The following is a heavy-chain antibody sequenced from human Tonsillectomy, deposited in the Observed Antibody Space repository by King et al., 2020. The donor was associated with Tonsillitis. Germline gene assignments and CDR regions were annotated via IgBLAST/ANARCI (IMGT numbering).Heavy chain of an antibody. Sequence: VQLVESGGGLVKPGGSLRLSCAASGFTFSSYSMNWVRQAPGKGLEWVSSISSSSSYIYYADSVKGRFTISRDNAKNSLYLQMNSLRTEDTAVYYCARDRADRYSYGNFDSWGQGTLVTVSS. CDR3: ARDRADRYSYGNFDS. CDR1: GFTFSSYS. J-gene: IGHJ4*02. D-gene: IGHD5-18*01. CDR2: ISSSSSYI. V-gene: IGHV3-21*01.